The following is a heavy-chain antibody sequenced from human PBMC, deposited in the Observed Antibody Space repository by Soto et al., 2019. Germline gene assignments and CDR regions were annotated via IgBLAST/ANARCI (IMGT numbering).Heavy chain of an antibody. CDR1: GASISSSSYS. Sequence: PSETLSLTCTVSGASISSSSYSWGWIRQPPGKGLEWIGNIHHSGSTYYNPSLKSRVTISVDTSKDQFSLKLSSVTAADTAVYYCARHVFTTVVRGFLITFEYYSGMDVWGQGTTVT. J-gene: IGHJ6*02. V-gene: IGHV4-39*01. D-gene: IGHD3-10*01. CDR2: IHHSGST. CDR3: ARHVFTTVVRGFLITFEYYSGMDV.